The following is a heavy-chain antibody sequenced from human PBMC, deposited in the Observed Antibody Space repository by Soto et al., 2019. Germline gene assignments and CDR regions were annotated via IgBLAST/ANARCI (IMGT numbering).Heavy chain of an antibody. V-gene: IGHV3-30*18. D-gene: IGHD3-10*01. CDR2: LLDDGSK. Sequence: QVELVESGGGVVRPGRSLRLSCAASRFPFSYYAMHWVRQAPGKGLEFVAGLLDDGSKYYADSVKGRFTISKDNSMKTVDLEMSSLSPEDTPLYYCAKEGTGLYNAFDIWGHGTMVPVS. J-gene: IGHJ3*02. CDR1: RFPFSYYA. CDR3: AKEGTGLYNAFDI.